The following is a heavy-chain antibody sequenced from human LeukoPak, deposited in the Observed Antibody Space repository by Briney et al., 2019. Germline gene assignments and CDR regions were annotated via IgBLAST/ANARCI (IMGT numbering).Heavy chain of an antibody. CDR2: INHSGST. CDR1: GGSFSGYY. CDR3: ARGQFYGSGSYPTYYYYYYGMDV. J-gene: IGHJ6*02. D-gene: IGHD3-10*01. V-gene: IGHV4-34*01. Sequence: SESLSLTCAVYGGSFSGYYWSWIRQPPGKGLEWIGEINHSGSTNYNPSLKSRVTISVDTSKNQFSLKLSSVTAADTAVYYCARGQFYGSGSYPTYYYYYYGMDVWGQGTTVTVSS.